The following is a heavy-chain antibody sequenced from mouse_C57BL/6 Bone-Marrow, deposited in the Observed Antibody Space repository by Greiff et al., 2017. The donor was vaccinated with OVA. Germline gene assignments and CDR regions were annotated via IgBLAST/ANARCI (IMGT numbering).Heavy chain of an antibody. CDR3: ARYGY. J-gene: IGHJ2*01. V-gene: IGHV3-6*01. D-gene: IGHD1-1*01. CDR2: ISYDGSN. Sequence: EVQLVESGPGLVKPSQSLSLTCSVTGYSITSGYYWNWIRQFPGNKLEWMGYISYDGSNNYNPSLKNRISITRDTSKNQFFLKLNSVTTEDTATYYCARYGYWGQGTTLTVSS. CDR1: GYSITSGYY.